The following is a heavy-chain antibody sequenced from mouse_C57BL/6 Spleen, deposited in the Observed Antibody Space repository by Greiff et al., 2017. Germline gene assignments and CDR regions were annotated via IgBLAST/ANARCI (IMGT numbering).Heavy chain of an antibody. CDR1: GFTFSSYA. V-gene: IGHV5-4*03. J-gene: IGHJ1*03. CDR3: ARRGICGREGGYWYFDV. D-gene: IGHD1-1*01. Sequence: EVKLVESGGGLVKPGGSLTLSCAASGFTFSSYAMSWVRQTPEKRLEWVATISDGGSYTYYPDNVKGRFTISRDNAKNNLYLQMSHLKSEDTAMYYCARRGICGREGGYWYFDVLGTGTTVTVSS. CDR2: ISDGGSYT.